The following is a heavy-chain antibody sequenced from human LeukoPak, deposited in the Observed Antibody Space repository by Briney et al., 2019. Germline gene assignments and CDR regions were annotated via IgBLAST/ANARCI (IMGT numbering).Heavy chain of an antibody. J-gene: IGHJ4*02. CDR1: GFTFSSYA. D-gene: IGHD6-13*01. CDR2: ISGSGGST. V-gene: IGHV3-23*01. Sequence: GGSLRLSCAASGFTFSSYAMSWVRQAPGKGLEWVSAISGSGGSTYYADSVKGRFTISRDNSKNTLYLQMNSLRAEGTAVYYCAKVGYSSRWYGFDYWGQGTLVTVSS. CDR3: AKVGYSSRWYGFDY.